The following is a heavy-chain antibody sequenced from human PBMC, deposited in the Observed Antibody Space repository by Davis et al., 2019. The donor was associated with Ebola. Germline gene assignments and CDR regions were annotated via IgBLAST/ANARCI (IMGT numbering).Heavy chain of an antibody. CDR1: GGPISSGGYY. D-gene: IGHD5-18*01. Sequence: MPSETLSLTCTVSGGPISSGGYYWSWIRQHPGKGLEWIGYIYYSGSTYYNPSLKSRVTISVDTSKNQFSLKLSSVTAADTAVYYCARGRRYSYGPPRYWGQGTLVTVSS. CDR3: ARGRRYSYGPPRY. V-gene: IGHV4-31*03. J-gene: IGHJ4*02. CDR2: IYYSGST.